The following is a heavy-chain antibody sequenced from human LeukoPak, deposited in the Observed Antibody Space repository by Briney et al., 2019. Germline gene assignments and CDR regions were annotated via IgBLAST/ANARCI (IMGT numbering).Heavy chain of an antibody. CDR1: GGSISSSSYY. J-gene: IGHJ6*03. D-gene: IGHD1-26*01. CDR2: IYYSGST. V-gene: IGHV4-39*07. Sequence: SETLSLTCTVSGGSISSSSYYWGWIRQPPGTGLEWIGSIYYSGSTYYNPSLKSRVTISVDTSKNQFSLKLSSVTAADTAVYYCARDPYSGTYGNTYYYYMDVWGKGTTVTISS. CDR3: ARDPYSGTYGNTYYYYMDV.